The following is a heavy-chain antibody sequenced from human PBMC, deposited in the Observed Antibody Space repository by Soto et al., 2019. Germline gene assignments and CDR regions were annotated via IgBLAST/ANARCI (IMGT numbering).Heavy chain of an antibody. CDR2: INPSGGST. D-gene: IGHD3-3*01. V-gene: IGHV1-46*03. J-gene: IGHJ3*02. Sequence: ASVKVSCKASGYTFTSYYMHWVRQAPGQGLEWMGIINPSGGSTSYAQKFQGRVTMTRDTSTSTVYMELSSLRSEDTAVYYCARGLGTYYDFWSGYFDIWGQGTMVTVSS. CDR3: ARGLGTYYDFWSGYFDI. CDR1: GYTFTSYY.